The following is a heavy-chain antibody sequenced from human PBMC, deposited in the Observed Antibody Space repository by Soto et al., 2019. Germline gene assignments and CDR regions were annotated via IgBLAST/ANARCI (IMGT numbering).Heavy chain of an antibody. D-gene: IGHD3-10*01. J-gene: IGHJ4*02. CDR1: GGSISSGGYY. CDR2: IYYSGST. V-gene: IGHV4-31*03. CDR3: AKDLVYFDSGTYSTLDY. Sequence: SETLSLTCTVSGGSISSGGYYWSWIRQHPGKGLEWIGYIYYSGSTYYNPSLKSRVTISVDTSKNQFSLKLSSVTAADTAVYYCAKDLVYFDSGTYSTLDYWGQGTLVTVSS.